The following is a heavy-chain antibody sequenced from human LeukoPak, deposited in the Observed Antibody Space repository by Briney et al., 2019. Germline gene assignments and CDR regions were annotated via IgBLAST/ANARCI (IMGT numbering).Heavy chain of an antibody. CDR1: GGSISSYY. CDR2: IYSSGST. D-gene: IGHD5-24*01. Sequence: SETLSLICTVSGGSISSYYWSWIRQPAGRRLEWIGRIYSSGSTCNPSLKSRVTMSLDTSKNQVSLRLRSVTAADTAVYYCAGGRDGYNSGAFDVWGQGTMVTVSS. V-gene: IGHV4-4*07. CDR3: AGGRDGYNSGAFDV. J-gene: IGHJ3*01.